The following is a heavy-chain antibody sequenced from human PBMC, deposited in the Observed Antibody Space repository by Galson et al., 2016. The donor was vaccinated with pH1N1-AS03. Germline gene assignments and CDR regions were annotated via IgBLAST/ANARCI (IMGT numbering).Heavy chain of an antibody. CDR3: ARDSMIVDGMDV. V-gene: IGHV4-34*01. J-gene: IGHJ6*02. D-gene: IGHD3-22*01. Sequence: SETLSLTCAVHGGAFSGYYWTWIRQPPGKGLEWIGQINHSGSTKYNPSLKSRVTLSKDTSKKQIYLTVRSVTASDTAVYYCARDSMIVDGMDVWGQGTTVTVSS. CDR2: INHSGST. CDR1: GGAFSGYY.